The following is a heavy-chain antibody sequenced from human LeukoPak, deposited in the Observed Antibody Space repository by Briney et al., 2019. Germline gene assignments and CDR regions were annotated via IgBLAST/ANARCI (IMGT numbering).Heavy chain of an antibody. D-gene: IGHD6-13*01. CDR1: GGSISSYY. CDR2: IYCSGST. J-gene: IGHJ4*02. V-gene: IGHV4-59*08. Sequence: PSETLSLTCTVSGGSISSYYWSWIRQPPGKGLEWIGYIYCSGSTNYNPSLKSRVTISVDTSKDQFSLKLSSVTAADTAVYYCARGGDSSTLTLDYWGQGTLVTVSS. CDR3: ARGGDSSTLTLDY.